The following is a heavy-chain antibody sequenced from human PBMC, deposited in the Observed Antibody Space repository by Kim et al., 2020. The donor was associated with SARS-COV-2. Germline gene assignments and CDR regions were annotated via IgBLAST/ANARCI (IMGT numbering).Heavy chain of an antibody. D-gene: IGHD3-22*01. V-gene: IGHV3-23*01. Sequence: GGSLRLSCAASGFTFSSYAMSWVRQAPGKGLEWVSAISGSGGSTYYADSVKGRFTISRDNSKNTLYLQMNSLRAEDTAVYYCAKDPDYYDSSGYYSNFDYWGQGTLVNVFS. CDR2: ISGSGGST. J-gene: IGHJ4*02. CDR1: GFTFSSYA. CDR3: AKDPDYYDSSGYYSNFDY.